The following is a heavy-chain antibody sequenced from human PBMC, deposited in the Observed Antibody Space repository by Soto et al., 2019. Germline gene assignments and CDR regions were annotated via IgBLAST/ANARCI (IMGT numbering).Heavy chain of an antibody. V-gene: IGHV1-18*01. D-gene: IGHD1-1*01. CDR1: GYAFTTYG. Sequence: QVHLVQSGAEVKKPGASVKVSCKGSGYAFTTYGSTWVRQAPGQGLEWMGWISAHNGNTNYAQKLQGRVTVTRDTSTSTAYMELRSRRSDDTAVYYCARGRYGDYWGQGALVTVTS. CDR2: ISAHNGNT. CDR3: ARGRYGDY. J-gene: IGHJ4*02.